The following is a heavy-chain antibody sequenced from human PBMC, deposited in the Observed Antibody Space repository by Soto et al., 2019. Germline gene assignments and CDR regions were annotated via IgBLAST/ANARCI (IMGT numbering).Heavy chain of an antibody. V-gene: IGHV3-23*01. CDR1: GFTFRDYV. J-gene: IGHJ4*02. D-gene: IGHD3-10*01. CDR2: ISGSGGRT. CDR3: AKDYYGSGSLFDY. Sequence: GGSLRLSCAASGFTFRDYVMSWVRQAPGKGLEWVSGISGSGGRTYYANSVKGRFTISRDNSKNTLYLQMNSLRAEDTAVYYCAKDYYGSGSLFDYWGQGTLVTSPQ.